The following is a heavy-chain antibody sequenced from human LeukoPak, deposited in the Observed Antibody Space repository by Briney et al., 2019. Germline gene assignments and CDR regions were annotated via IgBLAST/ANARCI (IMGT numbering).Heavy chain of an antibody. Sequence: GGSLRLSCAASGFTFTDYYMSWIRQAPGKGLEWLSYISSSGSTIYYADSVKGRFTISRDNAKNSLYLQMNSLRAEDTAVYYCARIGYSSSSFDFWGQGTLVTVSS. CDR2: ISSSGSTI. J-gene: IGHJ4*02. CDR3: ARIGYSSSSFDF. CDR1: GFTFTDYY. D-gene: IGHD6-19*01. V-gene: IGHV3-11*04.